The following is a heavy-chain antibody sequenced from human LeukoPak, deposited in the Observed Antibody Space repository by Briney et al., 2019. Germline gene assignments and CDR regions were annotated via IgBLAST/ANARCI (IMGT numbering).Heavy chain of an antibody. V-gene: IGHV4-59*01. D-gene: IGHD6-19*01. J-gene: IGHJ4*02. CDR3: ARATYSSGWGTSDY. CDR1: GGSISSYY. CDR2: IYYSGST. Sequence: SETLSLTCTVSGGSISSYYWSWIRQPPGKGLEWSGDIYYSGSTNYNPSLKSRVTISVDTSKNQFSLKLSSVTAADTAVYYCARATYSSGWGTSDYWGQGTLVTVSS.